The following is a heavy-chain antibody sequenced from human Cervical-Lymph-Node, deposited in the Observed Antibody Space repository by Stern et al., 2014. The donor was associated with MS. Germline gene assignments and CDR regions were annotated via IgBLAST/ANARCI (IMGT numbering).Heavy chain of an antibody. CDR1: GGSVSSTNW. CDR3: ARERQQYCNSEGCSYWYFDL. D-gene: IGHD2/OR15-2a*01. V-gene: IGHV4-4*02. Sequence: QVQLQESGPGLVKPSGTLSLTCAVSGGSVSSTNWWSWVRQSPGKWLQWIGEIYHRRASTYRPSLRSRVSISLDTSKTHLSLHLTSVTAADTAVYYCARERQQYCNSEGCSYWYFDLWGRGTLVTVSS. CDR2: IYHRRAS. J-gene: IGHJ2*01.